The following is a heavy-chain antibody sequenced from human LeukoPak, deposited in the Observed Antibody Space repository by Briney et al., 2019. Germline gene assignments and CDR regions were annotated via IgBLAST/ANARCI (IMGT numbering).Heavy chain of an antibody. V-gene: IGHV3-7*01. Sequence: GGSLRLSCAASGFTFSDSWMTWVRQTPGKGLEFVANINQDGSVKNYVGSVKGRFTISRDNAKNSLYQQMNSLRADDTAIYYCARDPGSSSFDYWGQGTLVTVSS. CDR3: ARDPGSSSFDY. D-gene: IGHD1-14*01. CDR2: INQDGSVK. J-gene: IGHJ4*02. CDR1: GFTFSDSW.